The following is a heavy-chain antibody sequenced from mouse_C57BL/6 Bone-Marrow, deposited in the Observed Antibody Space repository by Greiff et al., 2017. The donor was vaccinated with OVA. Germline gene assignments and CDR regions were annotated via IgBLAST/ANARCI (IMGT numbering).Heavy chain of an antibody. V-gene: IGHV6-3*01. Sequence: DVKLVESGGGLVQPGGSMKLSCVASGFTFSNYWMNWVRQSPEKGLEWVAQIRLKSDNYATHYAESVKGRFTISRDDSKSSVYLQMNKLRAEDTGIYYCTGGGGYYPYYAMDYWGQGTSVTVSS. CDR2: IRLKSDNYAT. CDR1: GFTFSNYW. J-gene: IGHJ4*01. D-gene: IGHD2-3*01. CDR3: TGGGGYYPYYAMDY.